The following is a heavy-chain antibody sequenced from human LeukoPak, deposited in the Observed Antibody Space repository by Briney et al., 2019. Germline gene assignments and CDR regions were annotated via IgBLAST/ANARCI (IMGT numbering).Heavy chain of an antibody. J-gene: IGHJ4*02. D-gene: IGHD3-9*01. V-gene: IGHV1-2*06. CDR2: INPNSGGT. CDR3: ARDDPDYDILTGYYFDY. CDR1: GYTFTGYY. Sequence: ASVKVSCKASGYTFTGYYMHWVRQAPGQGLEWMGRINPNSGGTNYAQKFQGRVTMTTDTSTSTAYMELRSLRSDDTAVYYCARDDPDYDILTGYYFDYWGQGTLVTVSS.